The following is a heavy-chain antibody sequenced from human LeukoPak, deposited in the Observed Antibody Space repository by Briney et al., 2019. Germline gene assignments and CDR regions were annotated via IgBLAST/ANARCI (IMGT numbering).Heavy chain of an antibody. CDR3: ARDQGNEVATLLGY. Sequence: GGSLRLSCAASGITFSNYGMHWVGQAPGKGLEWVSAISGIGGSTYYADSVKGRFTISRDNSKNTLYLQMNSLRVEDTAVYYCARDQGNEVATLLGYWGQGTRVTVSS. CDR1: GITFSNYG. CDR2: ISGIGGST. J-gene: IGHJ4*02. D-gene: IGHD5-24*01. V-gene: IGHV3-23*01.